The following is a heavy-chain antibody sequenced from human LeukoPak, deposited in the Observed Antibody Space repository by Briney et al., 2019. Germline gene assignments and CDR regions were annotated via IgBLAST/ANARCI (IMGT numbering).Heavy chain of an antibody. CDR1: GFTFSNYW. CDR3: ARSQYSSTWYGDSYYYYMDV. V-gene: IGHV3-74*01. Sequence: GGSLRLCCAASGFTFSNYWMHWVRQAPGKGLVWVSRINSDGSSTSYADSVKGRFTISRDNAKNTLYLQMNSLRAEGTAVYYCARSQYSSTWYGDSYYYYMDVWGKGTTVTVSS. CDR2: INSDGSST. D-gene: IGHD6-13*01. J-gene: IGHJ6*03.